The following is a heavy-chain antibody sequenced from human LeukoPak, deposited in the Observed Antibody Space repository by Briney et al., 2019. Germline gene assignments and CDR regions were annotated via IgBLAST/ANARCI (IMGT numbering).Heavy chain of an antibody. V-gene: IGHV1-69*05. CDR1: GGTFSSYA. J-gene: IGHJ4*02. Sequence: SVKVSCKASGGTFSSYAISWVRQAPGQGLEWMGGIIPIFGTANYAQKFQGRVTITTDESTSTAYMELSSLRSEDTAVYYCASGIGEHDYGDYTPQTKIYRFDYWGQGTLVTVSS. CDR2: IIPIFGTA. D-gene: IGHD4-17*01. CDR3: ASGIGEHDYGDYTPQTKIYRFDY.